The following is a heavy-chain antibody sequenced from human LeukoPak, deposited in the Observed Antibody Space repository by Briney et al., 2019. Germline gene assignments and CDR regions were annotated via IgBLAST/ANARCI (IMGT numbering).Heavy chain of an antibody. CDR3: ARGGIAAAGRFDY. V-gene: IGHV1-69*05. CDR2: IIPIFGTA. J-gene: IGHJ4*02. D-gene: IGHD6-13*01. CDR1: GGTFSSYA. Sequence: SVKVSCKASGGTFSSYAISWVRQAPGQGLEWMGGIIPIFGTANYAQKFQGRVTITTDESTSTAHMELSSLRSEDTAVYYCARGGIAAAGRFDYWGQGTLVTVSS.